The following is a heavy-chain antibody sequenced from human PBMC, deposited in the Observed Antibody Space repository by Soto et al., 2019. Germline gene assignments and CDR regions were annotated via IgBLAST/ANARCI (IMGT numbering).Heavy chain of an antibody. J-gene: IGHJ4*02. CDR2: IRSKAYGGTT. D-gene: IGHD3-9*01. Sequence: PGGSLRLSCTASGFTFGDYAMSWFRQAPGKGLEWVGFIRSKAYGGTTEYAASVKGRFTISRDDSKSIAYLQMNSLKTEDTAVYYCTRADYDILTGLRYWGQGTLVTVSS. V-gene: IGHV3-49*03. CDR1: GFTFGDYA. CDR3: TRADYDILTGLRY.